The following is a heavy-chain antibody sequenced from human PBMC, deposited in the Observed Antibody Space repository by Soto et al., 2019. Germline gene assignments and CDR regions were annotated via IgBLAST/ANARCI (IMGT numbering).Heavy chain of an antibody. V-gene: IGHV4-39*07. Sequence: SETLSLTCTVPGGSISSSSYYWGWIRQPPGKGLEWIGSIYYSGSTNYNPSLKSRVTISVDTSKNQFSLKLSSVTAADTAVYYCARGCTSCYWFDPWGQGTLVTVSS. J-gene: IGHJ5*02. CDR3: ARGCTSCYWFDP. CDR1: GGSISSSSYY. CDR2: IYYSGST. D-gene: IGHD2-2*01.